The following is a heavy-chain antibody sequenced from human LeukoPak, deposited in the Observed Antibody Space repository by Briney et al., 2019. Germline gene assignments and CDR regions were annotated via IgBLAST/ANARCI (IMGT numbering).Heavy chain of an antibody. D-gene: IGHD2-2*01. CDR3: AKSDRTSSRYYFDY. CDR1: GFTFSSYG. V-gene: IGHV3-23*01. Sequence: PGGSLRLSCAASGFTFSSYGMHWVRQAPGKGLEWVSAISGSGGSTYYADSVKGRFTISRDNSKNTLYLQMNSLRAEDTAVYYCAKSDRTSSRYYFDYWGQGTLVTVSS. CDR2: ISGSGGST. J-gene: IGHJ4*02.